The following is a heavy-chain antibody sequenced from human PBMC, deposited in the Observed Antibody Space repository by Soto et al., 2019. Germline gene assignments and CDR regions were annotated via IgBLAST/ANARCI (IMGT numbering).Heavy chain of an antibody. CDR1: GFTFSSYA. CDR2: ISGSDGST. D-gene: IGHD6-19*01. J-gene: IGHJ4*02. Sequence: GGSLRLSCAASGFTFSSYAMSWVRQAPGKGLEWVSAISGSDGSTYYADSVKGRFTISRDNSKNTLYLQMNSLRAEDTAVYYCAKDPVRTVAGVHNYWGQGTLVTVSS. V-gene: IGHV3-23*01. CDR3: AKDPVRTVAGVHNY.